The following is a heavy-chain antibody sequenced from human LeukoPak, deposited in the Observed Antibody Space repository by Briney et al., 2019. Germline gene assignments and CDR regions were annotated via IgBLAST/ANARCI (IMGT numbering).Heavy chain of an antibody. CDR1: GYTFNSYD. Sequence: ASVKVSCKASGYTFNSYDINWVRQATGQGLEWMGWMNPNSGNTGYAQKFQGRVTMTRNTSISTAYMELSSLRSEDTAVYYCARGSSIAARRSPYYWGQGTLVTVSS. J-gene: IGHJ4*02. CDR2: MNPNSGNT. V-gene: IGHV1-8*01. CDR3: ARGSSIAARRSPYY. D-gene: IGHD6-6*01.